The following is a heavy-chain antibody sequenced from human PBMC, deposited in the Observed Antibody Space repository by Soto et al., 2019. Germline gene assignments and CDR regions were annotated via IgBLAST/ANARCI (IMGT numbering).Heavy chain of an antibody. CDR1: GFTFSSYA. Sequence: EVQLLESGGGLVQPGGSLRLSCAASGFTFSSYAMSWVRQAPGKGLEWVSAISGGGGSTYYADSVKGRFTISRDNSKNTLYLQMNSLISEDTAVYYCAKDGGRCDLTADYWGQGALVTVSS. CDR2: ISGGGGST. D-gene: IGHD2-15*01. V-gene: IGHV3-23*01. J-gene: IGHJ4*02. CDR3: AKDGGRCDLTADY.